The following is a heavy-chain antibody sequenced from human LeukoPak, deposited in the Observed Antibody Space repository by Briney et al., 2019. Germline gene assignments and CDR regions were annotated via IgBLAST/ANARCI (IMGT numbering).Heavy chain of an antibody. J-gene: IGHJ4*02. CDR3: ARDPNHGALDY. CDR1: GFTFSNSW. V-gene: IGHV3-7*01. Sequence: GGSLRLSCAPSGFTFSNSWMTWVRQAPGKGLEWVGDMNPDGSVKAYVDSVKGRFTMSRDNTENSVYLQMNSLRVDDTAVYYCARDPNHGALDYWGQGTLVTVSS. D-gene: IGHD3-10*01. CDR2: MNPDGSVK.